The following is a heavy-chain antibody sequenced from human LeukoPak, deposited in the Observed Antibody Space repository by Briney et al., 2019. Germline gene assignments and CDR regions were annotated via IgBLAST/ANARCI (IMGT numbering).Heavy chain of an antibody. D-gene: IGHD3-3*01. CDR2: TYYRSKWYN. Sequence: SQTLSLTCAISGDSVSSNSAAWNWIRQSPSRGLEWLGRTYYRSKWYNDYAVSVKSRITINPDTSKNQFSLQLNSVTPEDTAVYYCARDHRREYGFWSEGWFDPWGQGTLVTVSS. CDR1: GDSVSSNSAA. CDR3: ARDHRREYGFWSEGWFDP. J-gene: IGHJ5*02. V-gene: IGHV6-1*01.